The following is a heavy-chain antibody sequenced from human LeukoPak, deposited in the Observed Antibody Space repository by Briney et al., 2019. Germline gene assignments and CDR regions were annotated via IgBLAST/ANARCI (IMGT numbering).Heavy chain of an antibody. CDR3: AKVGLGIYWYFDL. D-gene: IGHD7-27*01. J-gene: IGHJ2*01. Sequence: PGRSLRLSCAASGFTFSSYAMSWVRQAPGKGLEWVSAISGSGGSTYYADSVKGRFTISRDNSKNTLYLQMNSLRAEDTAVYYCAKVGLGIYWYFDLWGRGTLVTVSS. CDR2: ISGSGGST. V-gene: IGHV3-23*01. CDR1: GFTFSSYA.